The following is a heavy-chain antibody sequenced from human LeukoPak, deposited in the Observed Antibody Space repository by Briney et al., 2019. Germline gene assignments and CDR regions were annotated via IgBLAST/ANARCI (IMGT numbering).Heavy chain of an antibody. CDR3: AKDLSYWFGTHYYYYGMDV. Sequence: GGSLRLSCAASGFTFSSYAMSWVSQAPGKGLEWVSAISGSGGSTYYADSVKGRFTISRDNCKNTLYVEMNSLRAEDTAVYYCAKDLSYWFGTHYYYYGMDVWGQGTTVTVSS. CDR2: ISGSGGST. CDR1: GFTFSSYA. V-gene: IGHV3-23*01. J-gene: IGHJ6*02. D-gene: IGHD3-10*01.